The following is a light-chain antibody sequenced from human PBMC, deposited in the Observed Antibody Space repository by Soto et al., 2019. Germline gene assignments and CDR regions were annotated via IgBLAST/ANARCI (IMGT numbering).Light chain of an antibody. CDR2: EVT. J-gene: IGLJ1*01. CDR1: SSDVGLFNY. Sequence: QSVLTQPASVSGSPGQSITISCTGTSSDVGLFNYVPWYQQHPGGAPKLLIYEVTNRPAGVSNRFSGSKSGNTAFLTISGLQAEDEADYYCSSYTSSSTLVFGSGTKVTVL. V-gene: IGLV2-14*01. CDR3: SSYTSSSTLV.